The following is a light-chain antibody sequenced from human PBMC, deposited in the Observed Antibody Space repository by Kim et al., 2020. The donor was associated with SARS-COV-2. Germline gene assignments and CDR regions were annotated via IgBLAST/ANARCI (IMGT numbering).Light chain of an antibody. CDR3: QQYKDYPLT. CDR2: DDS. CDR1: QSLGNW. Sequence: GDGVTRPCRASQSLGNWLAWYQQKPGKTPNLLIFDDSSLESGVPSRFIGAGSATEFTLTISSLQPDDLATYYCQQYKDYPLTFGGGTKVDI. V-gene: IGKV1-5*01. J-gene: IGKJ4*01.